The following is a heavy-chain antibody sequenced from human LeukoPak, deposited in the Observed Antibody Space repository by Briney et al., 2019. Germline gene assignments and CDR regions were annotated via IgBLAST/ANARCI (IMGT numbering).Heavy chain of an antibody. D-gene: IGHD2-2*01. CDR3: ARANFLYCSSSTCLFDY. J-gene: IGHJ4*02. Sequence: XXWVXQAPGQGVEWMGWINPNDGDTNYAQKFQGRVTMTRDTSISTAHMEVSRLRSDDTAVYYCARANFLYCSSSTCLFDYWGQGTLVTVSS. CDR2: INPNDGDT. V-gene: IGHV1-2*02.